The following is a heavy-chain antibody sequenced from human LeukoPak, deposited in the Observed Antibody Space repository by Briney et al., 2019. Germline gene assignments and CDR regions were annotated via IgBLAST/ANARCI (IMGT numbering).Heavy chain of an antibody. J-gene: IGHJ5*02. Sequence: ASVKVSCKASGYTFTNYGVSWVRQAPGQGLEWMGWISTNSDIRTYAQTLQGRFTMTTDTATTTAYMELNNLTFDDTAVYYCARDWDAMNNCFDPWGQGTPVTVSS. D-gene: IGHD1-26*01. CDR2: ISTNSDIR. V-gene: IGHV1-18*01. CDR1: GYTFTNYG. CDR3: ARDWDAMNNCFDP.